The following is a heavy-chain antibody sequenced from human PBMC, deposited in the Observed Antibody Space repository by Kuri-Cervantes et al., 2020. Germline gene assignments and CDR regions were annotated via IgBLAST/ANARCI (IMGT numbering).Heavy chain of an antibody. V-gene: IGHV4-31*03. CDR3: ARGRNRSALYFDY. J-gene: IGHJ4*02. Sequence: SETLSLTCTVSGGSISSGGYYWSWICQHPGKGLEWIGYIYYSGSTYYNPSLKSRVTISVDTSKNQFSLKLSSVTAADTAVYYCARGRNRSALYFDYWGQGTLVTVSS. CDR2: IYYSGST. CDR1: GGSISSGGYY.